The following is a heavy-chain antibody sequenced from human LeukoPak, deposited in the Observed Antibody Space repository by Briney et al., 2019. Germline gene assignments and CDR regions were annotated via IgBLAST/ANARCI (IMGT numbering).Heavy chain of an antibody. J-gene: IGHJ5*02. CDR3: ARMSYYDSSGDNWFDP. V-gene: IGHV1-2*02. Sequence: ASVKVSCKASGYAFSAYYMHWVRQAPGQGLEWMGWLNPQTGDTHFAQKFQGRVTFTRDTSISTAYMAMSRLRSDDTAVYYCARMSYYDSSGDNWFDPWGQGTLVIVSS. CDR1: GYAFSAYY. CDR2: LNPQTGDT. D-gene: IGHD3-22*01.